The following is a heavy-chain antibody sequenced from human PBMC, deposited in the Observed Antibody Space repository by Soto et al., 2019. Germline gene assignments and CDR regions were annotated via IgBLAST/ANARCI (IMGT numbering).Heavy chain of an antibody. D-gene: IGHD1-26*01. V-gene: IGHV1-58*01. CDR2: IVVGSGNA. Sequence: QLVQSGAEVKKPGTSVKVSCKASGFTFINSAVQRVRQARGQRLEWVGWIVVGSGNAEYAQKFQERVTITRDMSTSTAYMELSSLRSEDTAVYYCAAEIQYSLEGRFDYWGQGTLVSVSS. CDR1: GFTFINSA. CDR3: AAEIQYSLEGRFDY. J-gene: IGHJ4*02.